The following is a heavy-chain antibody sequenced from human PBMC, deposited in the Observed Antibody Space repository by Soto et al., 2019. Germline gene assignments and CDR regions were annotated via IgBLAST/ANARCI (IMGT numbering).Heavy chain of an antibody. D-gene: IGHD4-17*01. CDR3: ARHGNTVTTGYYYGMDV. CDR2: IYYSGST. Sequence: PSETLSLTCAVSGHSISNGYYWGWIRQRPGKGLEWIGTIYYSGSTYYNPSLKSRVTISVDTSKNQFSLNLSSVTATDTTVYYCARHGNTVTTGYYYGMDVWGQGTTGTVSS. CDR1: GHSISNGYY. J-gene: IGHJ6*02. V-gene: IGHV4-38-2*01.